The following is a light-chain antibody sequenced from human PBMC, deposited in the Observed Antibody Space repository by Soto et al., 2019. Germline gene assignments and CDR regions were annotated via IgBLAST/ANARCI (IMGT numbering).Light chain of an antibody. CDR3: QQGSRFPFT. V-gene: IGKV1-12*01. CDR2: GAS. Sequence: DIQITQSPSSVSASVGDRVTVTCRASQNVSTWLTWYQQTPGKAPNLLIYGASTLQRGVPSRFGGSGSGTEFTLTISSLQPEDFAIYFCQQGSRFPFTFGPGTRVDFK. J-gene: IGKJ3*01. CDR1: QNVSTW.